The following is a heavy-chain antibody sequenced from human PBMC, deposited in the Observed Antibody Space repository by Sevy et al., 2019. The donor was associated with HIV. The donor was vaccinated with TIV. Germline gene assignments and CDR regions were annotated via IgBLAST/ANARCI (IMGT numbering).Heavy chain of an antibody. D-gene: IGHD3-22*01. V-gene: IGHV3-30*18. CDR1: GFTFSNFG. Sequence: GGSLRLSCAASGFTFSNFGIHWVRQAPGKGLEWVAVVSHDGTLRYHADSVRGRFSISRDNSKNTVHLQMNSLRKEDTAMYYCAKGSRATDSAFDFWGQGTLVTVSS. CDR3: AKGSRATDSAFDF. J-gene: IGHJ3*01. CDR2: VSHDGTLR.